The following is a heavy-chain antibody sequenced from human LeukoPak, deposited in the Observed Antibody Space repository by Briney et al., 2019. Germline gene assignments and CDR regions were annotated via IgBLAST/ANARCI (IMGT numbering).Heavy chain of an antibody. CDR1: GFTFSNYA. Sequence: GSLRLSCAASGFTFSNYAMHWVRQAPGRGSEYVSFISSDGGDTYHANSVKGRFTISRDNSKNTVYLQMGSLRAEDMAVYYCAKGLSGSYSFDYWGQGTLVAVSS. J-gene: IGHJ4*02. CDR2: ISSDGGDT. CDR3: AKGLSGSYSFDY. V-gene: IGHV3-64*01. D-gene: IGHD1-26*01.